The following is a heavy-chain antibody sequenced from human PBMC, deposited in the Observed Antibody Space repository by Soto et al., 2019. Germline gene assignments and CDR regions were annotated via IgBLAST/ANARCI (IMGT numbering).Heavy chain of an antibody. CDR3: ASPGPYRYRSGWLPFDI. D-gene: IGHD6-19*01. J-gene: IGHJ3*02. Sequence: QVPLVQSGDEVKKPVPSVKVSCRAPGGTFSSYAISGVRQAPGQGLEWMGGSIPNFGTANYAKKFQGRVTITADESTSTAYMELSSLRSEDTAVYYCASPGPYRYRSGWLPFDIWGQGTMVTVSS. CDR1: GGTFSSYA. CDR2: SIPNFGTA. V-gene: IGHV1-69*01.